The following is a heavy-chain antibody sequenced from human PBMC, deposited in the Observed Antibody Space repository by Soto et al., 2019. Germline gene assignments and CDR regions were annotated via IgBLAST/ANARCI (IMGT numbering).Heavy chain of an antibody. V-gene: IGHV4-34*01. J-gene: IGHJ6*03. CDR1: GGSLSDYF. D-gene: IGHD2-21*01. CDR2: INHLGSI. CDR3: ARGGISHWAYFYYMDV. Sequence: SETLSLSCVVSGGSLSDYFWSWIRQPPGMALEWIGEINHLGSINYNPSLKSRVTMSVDTSKNQFSLTLNSVTAADTATYYCARGGISHWAYFYYMDVWDRGTTVTVSS.